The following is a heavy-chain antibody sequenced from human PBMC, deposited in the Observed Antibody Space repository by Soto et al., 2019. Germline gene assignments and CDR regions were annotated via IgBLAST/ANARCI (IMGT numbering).Heavy chain of an antibody. CDR2: FYYSGGT. J-gene: IGHJ4*02. V-gene: IGHV4-61*08. CDR3: ARGGFVSSGYHATNFDH. CDR1: GGSISSGGYY. Sequence: SETLSLTCTVSGGSISSGGYYWSWIRQHPGKGLEWIGYFYYSGGTDYNPSLKSRVTISVDTSKNQFSLKLSSVTAADTAVFYCARGGFVSSGYHATNFDHWGRGTLVTVSS. D-gene: IGHD3-22*01.